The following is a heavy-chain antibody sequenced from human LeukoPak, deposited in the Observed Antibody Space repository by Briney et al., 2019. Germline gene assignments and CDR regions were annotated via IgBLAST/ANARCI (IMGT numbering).Heavy chain of an antibody. D-gene: IGHD3-22*01. V-gene: IGHV4-31*03. J-gene: IGHJ4*02. CDR2: IYYSGST. CDR3: ARVSYYDSSGTLDY. CDR1: GGSISSGGYY. Sequence: SSQTLSLTCTVSGGSISSGGYYWSWIRQHPGKGLEWIGYIYYSGSTYYNTSLKSRVTISVDTSKNQFSLKLSSVTAADTAVYYCARVSYYDSSGTLDYWGQGTLVTVSS.